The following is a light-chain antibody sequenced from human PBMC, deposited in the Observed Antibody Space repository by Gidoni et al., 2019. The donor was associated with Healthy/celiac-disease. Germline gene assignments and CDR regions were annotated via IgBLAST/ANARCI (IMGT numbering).Light chain of an antibody. J-gene: IGLJ1*01. CDR3: SSYTSSSTLLYV. CDR1: SSDVGAYNY. Sequence: QSALTQPASVSGSPGQSLTISCTGTSSDVGAYNYVSWYQPHPGKAPKLMIYDVSNRPSGVSNRFSGSKSGNTASLTISGLQAEDEADYYCSSYTSSSTLLYVFGTGTKVTVL. V-gene: IGLV2-14*03. CDR2: DVS.